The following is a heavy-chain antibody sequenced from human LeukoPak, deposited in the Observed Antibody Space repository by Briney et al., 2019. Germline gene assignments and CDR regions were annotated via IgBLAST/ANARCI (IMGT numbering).Heavy chain of an antibody. CDR2: IYTSGST. D-gene: IGHD2-2*01. CDR1: GGSISSYY. V-gene: IGHV4-4*07. CDR3: ARSTYCSSTSCFEGWYFDL. Sequence: SETLSLTCTVSGGSISSYYWSWIRQPAGKGLEWIGRIYTSGSTNYNPSLKSRVTMSVDTSKNQFSLKLSSVTAADTAVYYCARSTYCSSTSCFEGWYFDLWGRGTLVTVSS. J-gene: IGHJ2*01.